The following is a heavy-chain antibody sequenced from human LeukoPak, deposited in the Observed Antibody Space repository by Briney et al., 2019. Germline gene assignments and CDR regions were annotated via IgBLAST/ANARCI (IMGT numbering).Heavy chain of an antibody. J-gene: IGHJ4*02. Sequence: GGSLRLSCAASGFTFSSYAMSWVRQAPGKGLEWVSGISGSGGSTYYADSVKGRFTISRDNSKNTLYLQINSLRAEDTAVYYCAKDSYYYGSGSTFDYWGQGTLVTVSS. CDR1: GFTFSSYA. V-gene: IGHV3-23*01. CDR3: AKDSYYYGSGSTFDY. CDR2: ISGSGGST. D-gene: IGHD3-10*01.